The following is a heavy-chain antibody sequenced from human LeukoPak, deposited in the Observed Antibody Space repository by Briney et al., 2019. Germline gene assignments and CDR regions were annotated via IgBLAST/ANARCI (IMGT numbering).Heavy chain of an antibody. CDR1: EFTFSSYA. Sequence: PGGSLRLSCAASEFTFSSYAMSWVRQAPGKGLEWVSAISGSGGSTYYADSVKGRFTISRDNSKNTLYLQMNSLRAEDTAVYYCAKFKGMDDSGWYYFDYWGQGTLVTVSS. J-gene: IGHJ4*02. CDR3: AKFKGMDDSGWYYFDY. D-gene: IGHD6-19*01. V-gene: IGHV3-23*01. CDR2: ISGSGGST.